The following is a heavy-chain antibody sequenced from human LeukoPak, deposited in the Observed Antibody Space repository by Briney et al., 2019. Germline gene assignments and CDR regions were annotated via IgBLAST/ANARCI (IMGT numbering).Heavy chain of an antibody. V-gene: IGHV1-18*01. CDR1: GYTFTSYG. CDR3: ARVALEGDMTTVTTKLDY. J-gene: IGHJ4*02. CDR2: ISAYNGNT. D-gene: IGHD4-17*01. Sequence: ASVKVSCKASGYTFTSYGISWVRQAPGQGLEWMGWISAYNGNTNYAQKLQGRVTMTTDTSTSTAYMELRSLRSDDTAVYYCARVALEGDMTTVTTKLDYWGQGTLVTVSS.